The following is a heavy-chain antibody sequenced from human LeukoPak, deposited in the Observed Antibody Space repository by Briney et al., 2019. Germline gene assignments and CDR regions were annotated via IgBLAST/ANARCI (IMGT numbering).Heavy chain of an antibody. J-gene: IGHJ4*02. V-gene: IGHV4-30-2*01. CDR3: AGLIADPTKYYFDY. CDR2: IYHSGST. CDR1: GGSISSGGYS. Sequence: SETLSLTCAVSGGSISSGGYSWSWIRQPPGKGLEWIGYIYHSGSTYYNPSLKSRVTISVDRSKNQFSLKLSSVTAADTAVYYCAGLIADPTKYYFDYWGQGTLVTVSS. D-gene: IGHD6-13*01.